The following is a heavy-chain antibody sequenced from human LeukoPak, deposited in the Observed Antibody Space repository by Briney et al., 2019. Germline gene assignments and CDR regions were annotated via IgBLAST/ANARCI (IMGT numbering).Heavy chain of an antibody. D-gene: IGHD2-21*01. V-gene: IGHV4-38-2*02. Sequence: SETLSLTCTVSGYSISSGYYWGWIRQPPGKGLEWIGSIYHSGSTYYNPSLKSRVTISVDTSKNQFSLKLSSVTAADTAVYYCARDRGLLEHTRRAFDIWGQGTMVTVSS. CDR2: IYHSGST. CDR3: ARDRGLLEHTRRAFDI. J-gene: IGHJ3*02. CDR1: GYSISSGYY.